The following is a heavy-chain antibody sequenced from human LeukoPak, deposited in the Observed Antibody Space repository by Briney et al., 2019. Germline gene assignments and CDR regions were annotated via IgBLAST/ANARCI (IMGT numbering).Heavy chain of an antibody. CDR1: GYTFTSYG. V-gene: IGHV1-18*01. Sequence: ASVKVSCKASGYTFTSYGISWVRQAPGQGLEWMGWISAYNGNTNYAQKLQGRVTMTTDTSTSTAYMELRSLRSDDTTVYYCARTVNYDSSGYYYGYWGQGTLVIVSS. CDR2: ISAYNGNT. CDR3: ARTVNYDSSGYYYGY. J-gene: IGHJ4*02. D-gene: IGHD3-22*01.